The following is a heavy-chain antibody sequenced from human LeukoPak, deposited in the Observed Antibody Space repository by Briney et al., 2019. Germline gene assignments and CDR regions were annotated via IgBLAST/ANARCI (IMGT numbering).Heavy chain of an antibody. V-gene: IGHV1-8*01. CDR1: GYTFTSYD. D-gene: IGHD5-18*01. Sequence: ASVKVSCKASGYTFTSYDINWVRQATGQGLEWMGWMNPNSGNTGYAQKFQGRVTMTTDTSTSTAYMEVRSLRSDDTAVYYCTRDLGVDTTMIFFDYWGQGSLVTVSS. CDR2: MNPNSGNT. CDR3: TRDLGVDTTMIFFDY. J-gene: IGHJ4*02.